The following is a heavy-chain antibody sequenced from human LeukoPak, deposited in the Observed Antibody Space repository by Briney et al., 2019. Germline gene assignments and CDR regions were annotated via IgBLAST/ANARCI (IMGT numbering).Heavy chain of an antibody. CDR3: ARVRPRVVTIDY. D-gene: IGHD2-21*02. CDR1: GYTFTGYY. CDR2: INANSGGT. Sequence: ASVKVSCKASGYTFTGYYMHWVRQAPGQGLEWMGWINANSGGTNYAQKFQGRVTMSRDTAISTAYMELNRLRSDDTAVYYCARVRPRVVTIDYWGQGTLVTVSS. V-gene: IGHV1-2*02. J-gene: IGHJ4*02.